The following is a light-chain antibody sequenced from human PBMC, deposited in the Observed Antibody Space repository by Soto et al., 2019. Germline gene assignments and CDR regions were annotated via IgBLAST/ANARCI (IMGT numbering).Light chain of an antibody. CDR2: GNR. V-gene: IGLV1-40*01. CDR1: SSNIGAGYD. J-gene: IGLJ3*02. CDR3: QYYDSSLSSPHRV. Sequence: QSVLTQPPSVSGAPGQRVTISCTGSSSNIGAGYDVHWYQQLPGTAPKLLIYGNRNRPSGVPDRFSGSKSGTSASLAITGLQAEDEADYYSQYYDSSLSSPHRVFGGGTKLTVL.